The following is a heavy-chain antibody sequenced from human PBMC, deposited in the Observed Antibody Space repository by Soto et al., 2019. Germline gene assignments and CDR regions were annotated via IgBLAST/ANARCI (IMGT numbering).Heavy chain of an antibody. CDR2: IHHSGST. V-gene: IGHV4-4*02. D-gene: IGHD6-19*01. J-gene: IGHJ4*02. CDR1: SASIITEQR. Sequence: QMQLQESGPGLVKPSETLSLTCAVSSASIITEQRWTWVRQPPGKGLEWIGEIHHSGSTNNNPSLRSRVTMSVDKSKNQFSLNLNSVTAADTALYYCARSFGWYAIDHWGQGTPVIVSS. CDR3: ARSFGWYAIDH.